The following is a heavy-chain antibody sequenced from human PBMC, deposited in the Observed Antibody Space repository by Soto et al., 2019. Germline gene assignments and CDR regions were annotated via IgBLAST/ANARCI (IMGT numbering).Heavy chain of an antibody. Sequence: SETLSLTCTVSGVSIHNSHSFWGWIRQPPGKGLEFIGTVYYSGGAHYNSSLKSRVTISVDTANNQVSLRMRSLTAADTAVYYCGRVVEGATRHTDLDSWGQGTLVTVSS. CDR2: VYYSGGA. V-gene: IGHV4-39*01. CDR3: GRVVEGATRHTDLDS. CDR1: GVSIHNSHSF. D-gene: IGHD2-21*01. J-gene: IGHJ5*01.